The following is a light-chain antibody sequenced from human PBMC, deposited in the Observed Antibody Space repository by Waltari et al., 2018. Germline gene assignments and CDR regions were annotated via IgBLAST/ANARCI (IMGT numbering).Light chain of an antibody. J-gene: IGLJ2*01. Sequence: QSALTQTASVSGSPGQSITISCTGSSRDVGGDNSAPWYQQSPGKAPKCMIYDVNKRPSVVSNRFSVSKSGNPASLTISGLQAEDEADYYCSSYTSRTTLVFGGGTRLTVL. CDR3: SSYTSRTTLV. CDR1: SRDVGGDNS. CDR2: DVN. V-gene: IGLV2-14*01.